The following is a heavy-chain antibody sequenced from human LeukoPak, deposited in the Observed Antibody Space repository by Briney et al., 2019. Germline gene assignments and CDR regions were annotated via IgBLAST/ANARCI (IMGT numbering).Heavy chain of an antibody. Sequence: SETLSLTCTVSGGSITSSSYYWGWIRQPPGKGLEWIGSIYYSGTTHYNPSLKSRVTISTDTSKNQFSLKLSSVTAADTAVYYCARGAAATYWGQGTLVTVSS. J-gene: IGHJ4*02. CDR3: ARGAAATY. D-gene: IGHD6-13*01. CDR2: IYYSGTT. V-gene: IGHV4-39*07. CDR1: GGSITSSSYY.